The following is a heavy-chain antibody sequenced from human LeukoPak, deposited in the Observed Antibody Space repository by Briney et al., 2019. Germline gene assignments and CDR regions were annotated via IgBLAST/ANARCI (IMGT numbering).Heavy chain of an antibody. CDR2: ISAYNGNT. J-gene: IGHJ4*02. Sequence: ASVKVSCKASGYTFTGYYMHWVRQAPGQGLEWMGWISAYNGNTNYAQKLQGRVTMTTDTSTSTAYMELRSLRSDDTAVYYCAREVEWFGEFKDYWGQGTLVTVSS. CDR3: AREVEWFGEFKDY. CDR1: GYTFTGYY. V-gene: IGHV1-18*04. D-gene: IGHD3-10*01.